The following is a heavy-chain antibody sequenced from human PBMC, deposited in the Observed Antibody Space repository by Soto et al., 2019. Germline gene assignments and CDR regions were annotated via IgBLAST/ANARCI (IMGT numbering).Heavy chain of an antibody. Sequence: ASVKVSCKASGGAFSSYTISWVRQAPGQGLEWMGRIIPILGIANYAQKFQGRVTITADKSTSTAYMELSSLRSEDTAVYYCARAPYDYVWGSYRHNWFDPWGQGTLVTVSS. J-gene: IGHJ5*02. V-gene: IGHV1-69*02. CDR2: IIPILGIA. CDR1: GGAFSSYT. D-gene: IGHD3-16*02. CDR3: ARAPYDYVWGSYRHNWFDP.